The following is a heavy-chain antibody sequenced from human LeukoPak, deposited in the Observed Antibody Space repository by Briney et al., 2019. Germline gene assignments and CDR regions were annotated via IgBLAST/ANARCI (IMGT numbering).Heavy chain of an antibody. V-gene: IGHV3-21*01. Sequence: GGSLRLSCAASGFTFDRYTMHWVRQAPGKGLEWVSSISSSSNYIYYADSVKGRFTISRDNAKNSLYLQMNSLRAEDTAVYYCARDPSSGWYLKGWFDPWGQGTLVTVSS. D-gene: IGHD6-19*01. CDR3: ARDPSSGWYLKGWFDP. J-gene: IGHJ5*02. CDR1: GFTFDRYT. CDR2: ISSSSNYI.